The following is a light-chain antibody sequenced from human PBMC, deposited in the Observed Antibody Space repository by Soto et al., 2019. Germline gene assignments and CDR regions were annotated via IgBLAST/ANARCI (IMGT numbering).Light chain of an antibody. CDR3: MQASQYPRT. Sequence: DIVMTQTPLSSPVTLGQPAAISCRSSQSLVHSDGNTYVNLVQQRPGQPPRLLIYKISNRFSGVLDRLSGSGAGTDFTQKMSTVEAEDVGVYYCMQASQYPRTFGQGTKLEIK. J-gene: IGKJ2*01. CDR1: QSLVHSDGNTY. V-gene: IGKV2-24*01. CDR2: KIS.